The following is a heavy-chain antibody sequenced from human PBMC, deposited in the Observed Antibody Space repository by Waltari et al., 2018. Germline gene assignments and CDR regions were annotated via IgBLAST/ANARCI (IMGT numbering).Heavy chain of an antibody. J-gene: IGHJ4*02. CDR3: ARSSGIVGATKDNDY. CDR2: IIPSFGTA. CDR1: GGTFSSYA. Sequence: QVQLVQSGAEVKKPGSSVKVSCKASGGTFSSYAISWVRQAPGQGLEWMGGIIPSFGTANYAKKFHGRVTITTDESTSTAYMELSSLRSEDTAVYYCARSSGIVGATKDNDYWGQGTLVTVSS. D-gene: IGHD1-26*01. V-gene: IGHV1-69*05.